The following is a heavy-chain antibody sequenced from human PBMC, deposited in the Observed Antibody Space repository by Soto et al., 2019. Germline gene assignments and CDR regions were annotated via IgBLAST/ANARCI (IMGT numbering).Heavy chain of an antibody. J-gene: IGHJ4*02. Sequence: QVQLVESGGGVVQPGRSLRLSCAASGFTFSSYGMHWVRQAPGKGLEWVAVIWYDGSNKYYADSVKGRFTISRDNSKNTLYLQMNSLRAEDTAVYYCARDLDSSTTYYFDYWGQGTLVTVSS. CDR3: ARDLDSSTTYYFDY. V-gene: IGHV3-33*01. CDR1: GFTFSSYG. CDR2: IWYDGSNK.